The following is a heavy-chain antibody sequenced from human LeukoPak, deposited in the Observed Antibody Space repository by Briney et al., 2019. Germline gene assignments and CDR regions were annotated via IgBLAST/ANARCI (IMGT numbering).Heavy chain of an antibody. J-gene: IGHJ4*02. D-gene: IGHD6-6*01. CDR1: GYTCTSYG. V-gene: IGHV1-18*01. CDR3: ARGLEYSSSSVEDYFDY. CDR2: ISAYNGNT. Sequence: GASVKVSCKASGYTCTSYGISWVRQAPGQGLEWMGWISAYNGNTNYAQKLQGRVTMTTGTSTSTAYMELRSLRSDDTAVYYCARGLEYSSSSVEDYFDYWGQGTLVTVSS.